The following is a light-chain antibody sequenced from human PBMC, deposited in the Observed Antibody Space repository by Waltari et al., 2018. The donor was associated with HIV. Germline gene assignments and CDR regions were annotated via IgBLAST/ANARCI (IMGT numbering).Light chain of an antibody. CDR3: QQCSSYPRT. J-gene: IGKJ2*01. CDR2: GAS. CDR1: QGINNL. Sequence: DIQMTQSLSSLSASVGDRVTITCRASQGINNLLAWFQQKPGKAPKPMIYGASRLQSGVPSKFSGSGSGTDFTLTISSLQPEDFASYYCQQCSSYPRTFGQGTKLEIK. V-gene: IGKV1-16*02.